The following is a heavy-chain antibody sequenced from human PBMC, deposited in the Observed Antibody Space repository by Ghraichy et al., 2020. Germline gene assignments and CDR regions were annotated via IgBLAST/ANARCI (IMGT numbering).Heavy chain of an antibody. D-gene: IGHD1-26*01. CDR3: ARDQSGGVGVTLGY. J-gene: IGHJ4*02. CDR1: GFTFSDHG. V-gene: IGHV3-30*03. Sequence: GGSLRLSCAASGFTFSDHGMHWVRQAPGKGLEWVAVISYDGSNKYYADSVKGRFTISRDNSKNTLYLQMNSLRAEDTAVYYCARDQSGGVGVTLGYWGQGTLVTVSS. CDR2: ISYDGSNK.